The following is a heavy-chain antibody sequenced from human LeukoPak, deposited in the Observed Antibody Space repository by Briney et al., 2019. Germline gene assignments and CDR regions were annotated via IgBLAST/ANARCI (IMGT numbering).Heavy chain of an antibody. V-gene: IGHV4-59*12. CDR2: IYYSGST. CDR3: ARAAFWSGYDY. Sequence: SETLSLTCTVSGGSISSYYWSWIRQPPGKGLEWIGYIYYSGSTNYNPSLKSQVTMSVDTSKNQFSLKLSSVTAADTAVYYCARAAFWSGYDYWGQGTLVTVSS. CDR1: GGSISSYY. J-gene: IGHJ4*02. D-gene: IGHD3-3*01.